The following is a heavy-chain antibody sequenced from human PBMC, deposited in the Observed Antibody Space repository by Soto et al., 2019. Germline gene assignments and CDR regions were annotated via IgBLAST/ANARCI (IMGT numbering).Heavy chain of an antibody. Sequence: GGSLRLSCAASGFTFSDHYMDWVRQAPGKGLEWVGRTRNKANSYTTEYAASVKGRFTISRDDSKNSLYLQMNSLKTEDTAVYYCARVNRPDNWFDPWGQGTLVTVSS. J-gene: IGHJ5*02. V-gene: IGHV3-72*01. CDR1: GFTFSDHY. CDR2: TRNKANSYTT. CDR3: ARVNRPDNWFDP.